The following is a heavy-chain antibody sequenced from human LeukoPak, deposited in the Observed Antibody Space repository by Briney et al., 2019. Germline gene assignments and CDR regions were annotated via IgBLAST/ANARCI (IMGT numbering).Heavy chain of an antibody. CDR2: INHSGST. V-gene: IGHV4-34*01. CDR1: GGSFSGYY. D-gene: IGHD3-10*01. CDR3: ARRDALWFRGPGREGHNWFDP. J-gene: IGHJ5*02. Sequence: SETLSLTCAVYGGSFSGYYWSWIRQPPGKGLEWIGEINHSGSTNYNPSLKSRVTISVDTSKNQFSLKLSSVTAADTAVYYCARRDALWFRGPGREGHNWFDPWGQGTLVTVSS.